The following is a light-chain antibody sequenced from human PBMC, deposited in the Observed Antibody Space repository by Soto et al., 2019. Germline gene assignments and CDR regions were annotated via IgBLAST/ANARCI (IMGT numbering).Light chain of an antibody. J-gene: IGKJ1*01. V-gene: IGKV1-6*01. Sequence: AIQLTQSPSSLSASVGYRFTISCRASQGIGNDLAWYQQKPGKAPRLLIFAASNLQSGVPSRFRGSGYGTDLTITISRLKNEDFETYYCLQLYNFSWTFGQGTKVDIK. CDR2: AAS. CDR1: QGIGND. CDR3: LQLYNFSWT.